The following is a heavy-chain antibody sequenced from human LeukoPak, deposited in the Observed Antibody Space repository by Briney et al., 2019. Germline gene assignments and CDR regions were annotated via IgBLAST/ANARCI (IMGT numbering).Heavy chain of an antibody. D-gene: IGHD3-10*01. CDR2: IYHSGST. V-gene: IGHV4-4*02. Sequence: SETLSLTCAVSGGSISSSNWWSWVRQPPGKGLEWIGEIYHSGSTTYNPSLKSRVTISVDKSKNQFSLELSSVTAADTAVYYCARDKDYYGSGSYSDYYYYGMDVWGKGTTVTVSS. J-gene: IGHJ6*04. CDR3: ARDKDYYGSGSYSDYYYYGMDV. CDR1: GGSISSSNW.